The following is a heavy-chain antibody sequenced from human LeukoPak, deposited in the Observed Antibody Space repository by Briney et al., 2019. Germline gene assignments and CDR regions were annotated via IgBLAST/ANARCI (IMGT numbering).Heavy chain of an antibody. CDR1: GGTFSSYA. Sequence: ASVKVSCKASGGTFSSYAISWVRQAPGQGLEWMGRIIPILGIANYAQKFQGRVTITADKSTSTAYMELSSLRSEDTAVYYCATDLAMGPDVEGYFDYWGQGTLVTVSS. CDR2: IIPILGIA. D-gene: IGHD2-8*01. CDR3: ATDLAMGPDVEGYFDY. J-gene: IGHJ4*02. V-gene: IGHV1-69*04.